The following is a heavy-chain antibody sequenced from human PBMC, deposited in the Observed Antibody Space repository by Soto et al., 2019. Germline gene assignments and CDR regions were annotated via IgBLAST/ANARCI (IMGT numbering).Heavy chain of an antibody. CDR2: INHSGST. V-gene: IGHV4-34*01. Sequence: PSETLSLTCAVYGGSFSGYYWSWIRQPPGKGLEWIGEINHSGSTNYNPSLKSRVTISVDTSKNQSSLKLSSVTAADTAVYYCARGDVCSGGSCPAAFDIWGQGTMVTVSS. CDR1: GGSFSGYY. CDR3: ARGDVCSGGSCPAAFDI. D-gene: IGHD2-15*01. J-gene: IGHJ3*02.